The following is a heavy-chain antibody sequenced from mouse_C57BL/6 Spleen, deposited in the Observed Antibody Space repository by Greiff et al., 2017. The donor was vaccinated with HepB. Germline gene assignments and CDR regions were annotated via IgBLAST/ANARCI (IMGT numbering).Heavy chain of an antibody. D-gene: IGHD4-1*02. V-gene: IGHV1-82*01. CDR1: GYAFSSSW. CDR3: ARAPPSTGYYAMDY. Sequence: QVQLQQSGPELVKPGASVKISCKASGYAFSSSWMNWVKQRPGKGLEWIGRIYPGDGDTNYNGKFKGKATLTADKSSSTAYMQLSSLTSEDSAVYFCARAPPSTGYYAMDYWGQGTSVTVSS. J-gene: IGHJ4*01. CDR2: IYPGDGDT.